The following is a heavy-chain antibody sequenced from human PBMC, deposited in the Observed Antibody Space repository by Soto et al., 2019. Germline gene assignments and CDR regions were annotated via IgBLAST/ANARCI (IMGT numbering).Heavy chain of an antibody. J-gene: IGHJ6*02. Sequence: EVQLVESGGGLVQPGGSLRLSCAASGFTFIDYSMNWIRQAPGKGLEWISFISGRGDAIYYADSLKGRFIVSRDNAKNTRYLQMNRLSDDDTAVYYCARPGEGALFYYAMDVWGQGTTVTVSS. CDR2: ISGRGDAI. CDR3: ARPGEGALFYYAMDV. D-gene: IGHD3-16*01. CDR1: GFTFIDYS. V-gene: IGHV3-48*02.